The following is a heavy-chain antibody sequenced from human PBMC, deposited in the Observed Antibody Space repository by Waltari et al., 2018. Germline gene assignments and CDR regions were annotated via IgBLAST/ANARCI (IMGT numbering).Heavy chain of an antibody. CDR2: IKQDGSEK. D-gene: IGHD6-13*01. Sequence: EVQLVESGGGLAQPGGSLRLSCAASGLGFLTSWMTWVRQASGKGPEWVANIKQDGSEKYYMDSVKGRFTISRDNAKNSLYLQMNNLRVEDTAVYYCTRGGRDSSWYWRDWGQGTLVTVSS. CDR3: TRGGRDSSWYWRD. CDR1: GLGFLTSW. V-gene: IGHV3-7*01. J-gene: IGHJ4*02.